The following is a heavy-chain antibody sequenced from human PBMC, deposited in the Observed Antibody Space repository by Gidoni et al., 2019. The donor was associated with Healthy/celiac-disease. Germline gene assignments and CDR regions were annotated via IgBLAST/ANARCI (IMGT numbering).Heavy chain of an antibody. CDR2: ISCSGSTI. CDR3: ARVKVLDAGSYSSSWYGYNWFDP. V-gene: IGHV3-48*03. Sequence: EVQLVESGGGLVQPGGSLRLFCAASGFTFLSYEMHWVRQAQGKGLEWVSYISCSGSTIYYAAAVKGRFTISRDNAKNSLYLKMNSLRAEDKAVYYCARVKVLDAGSYSSSWYGYNWFDPWGQGTLVTVSS. D-gene: IGHD6-13*01. J-gene: IGHJ5*02. CDR1: GFTFLSYE.